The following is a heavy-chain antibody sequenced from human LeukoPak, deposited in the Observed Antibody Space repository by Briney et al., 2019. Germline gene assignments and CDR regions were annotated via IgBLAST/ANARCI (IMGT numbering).Heavy chain of an antibody. CDR1: GYTFTGYY. Sequence: ASVKVSCKASGYTFTGYYMHWVRQAPGQGLEWMGWINPNSGGTNYAQKFQGRVTMTRDTSISTAYMELSRLRSDDTAVYYCARGGDCSGGSCHFPSWGQGTLVTVSS. CDR3: ARGGDCSGGSCHFPS. D-gene: IGHD2-15*01. CDR2: INPNSGGT. J-gene: IGHJ4*02. V-gene: IGHV1-2*02.